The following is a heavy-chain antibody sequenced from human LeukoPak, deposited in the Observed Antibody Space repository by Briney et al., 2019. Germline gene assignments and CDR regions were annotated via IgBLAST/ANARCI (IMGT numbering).Heavy chain of an antibody. CDR2: ISSSGGTI. V-gene: IGHV3-48*03. Sequence: PGGSLRLSCAASGFTFNSYEMNWVRQAPGKGLEWLSYISSSGGTIYYADSVKGRFTISRDNSKNSLYLQMKSLRAEDTALYYCARRGYHDHSGFDYWGQGTLVTVSS. D-gene: IGHD3-22*01. CDR3: ARRGYHDHSGFDY. J-gene: IGHJ4*02. CDR1: GFTFNSYE.